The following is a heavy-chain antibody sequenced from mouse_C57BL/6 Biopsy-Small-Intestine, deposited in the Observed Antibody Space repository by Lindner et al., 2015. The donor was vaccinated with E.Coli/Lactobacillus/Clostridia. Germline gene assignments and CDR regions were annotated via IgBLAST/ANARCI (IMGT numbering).Heavy chain of an antibody. D-gene: IGHD2-4*01. Sequence: VQLQESGPELVKPGASVKISCKASGYSFTDYNINWVKQNNGKSLEWIGVITPNFGTTIYNQKFKDKATLTADKSSSTAYMQLSSLTSEDSAVYYCARSSYYDYDVGAMYYWGQGTSVTVSS. CDR2: ITPNFGTT. V-gene: IGHV1-39*01. CDR1: GYSFTDYN. CDR3: ARSSYYDYDVGAMYY. J-gene: IGHJ4*01.